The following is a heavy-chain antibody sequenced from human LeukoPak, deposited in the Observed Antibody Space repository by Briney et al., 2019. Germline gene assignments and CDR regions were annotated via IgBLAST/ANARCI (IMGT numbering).Heavy chain of an antibody. CDR3: ARDYGDYYYYMDV. CDR2: ISYDGSNE. V-gene: IGHV3-30*04. J-gene: IGHJ6*03. CDR1: GFTFSSYV. Sequence: GGSLRLSCAASGFTFSSYVMHWVRQAPGKGLEWVAIISYDGSNEYYADSVKGRFTISRDNSKNTLYLQMNSLRAADTAVYYCARDYGDYYYYMDVWGKGTTVTISS. D-gene: IGHD4-17*01.